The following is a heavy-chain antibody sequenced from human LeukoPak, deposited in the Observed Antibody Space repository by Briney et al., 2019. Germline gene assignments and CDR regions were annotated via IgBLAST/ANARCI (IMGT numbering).Heavy chain of an antibody. Sequence: SQTLSLTCTVSGGSISSGDYCWSWIRQPPGKGLEWIGYIYYSGSTYYNPSLKSRVTISVDTSKNQFSLKLSSVTAADTAVYYCARSKAHLSTSWYGTWFDPWGQGTLVTVSS. D-gene: IGHD2-2*01. J-gene: IGHJ5*02. CDR2: IYYSGST. CDR3: ARSKAHLSTSWYGTWFDP. V-gene: IGHV4-30-4*08. CDR1: GGSISSGDYC.